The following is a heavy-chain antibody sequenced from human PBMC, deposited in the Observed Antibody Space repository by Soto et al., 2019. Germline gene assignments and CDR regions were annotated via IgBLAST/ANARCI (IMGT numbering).Heavy chain of an antibody. Sequence: EVQLLESGGGLAQPGGSLRLSCAASGFTFSSYAMSWVRQAPGKGLEWVSAISGSGGSTYYADSVKGRFTISRDNSKKTLYLQMSSLRAEDTAVYYCAKIWGGPHDYYYMDVWGKGTTVTVSS. CDR3: AKIWGGPHDYYYMDV. V-gene: IGHV3-23*01. D-gene: IGHD3-16*01. J-gene: IGHJ6*03. CDR2: ISGSGGST. CDR1: GFTFSSYA.